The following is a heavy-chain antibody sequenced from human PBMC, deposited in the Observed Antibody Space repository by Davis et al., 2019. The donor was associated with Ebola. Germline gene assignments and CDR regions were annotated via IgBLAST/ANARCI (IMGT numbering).Heavy chain of an antibody. CDR1: GFTFSSYD. CDR2: INTAGDT. CDR3: ARGYYGMDV. J-gene: IGHJ6*02. V-gene: IGHV3-13*01. Sequence: GESLKISCAASGFTFSSYDMYWVRQATGKGLEWVSGINTAGDTYYVGSVKGRFTISREDAQKSVHLQMDSLRAGDTAVYYCARGYYGMDVWGQGTTVTVSS.